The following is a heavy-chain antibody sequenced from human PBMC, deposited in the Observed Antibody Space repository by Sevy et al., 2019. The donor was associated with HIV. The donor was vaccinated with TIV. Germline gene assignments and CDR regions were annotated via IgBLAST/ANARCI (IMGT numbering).Heavy chain of an antibody. J-gene: IGHJ4*02. D-gene: IGHD2-8*01. V-gene: IGHV3-23*01. Sequence: GGSLRLSCAASGFTFSKYSMSWVRQPPGKGLEWVSTLSFGCGEINYADSVKGRFIISRDNSKSSVYLQMNNRRPEDTAVYYCAREGCTKPHDYWGQGTLVTVSS. CDR2: LSFGCGEI. CDR3: AREGCTKPHDY. CDR1: GFTFSKYS.